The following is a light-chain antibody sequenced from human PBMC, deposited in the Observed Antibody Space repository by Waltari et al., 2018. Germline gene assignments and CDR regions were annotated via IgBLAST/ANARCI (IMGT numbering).Light chain of an antibody. Sequence: QSVLTQPPSVSGAPGQIITISCSGTKSNIGADFDVHWYQQLPGTAPKLLLHGFSNRPSGVSCRFSGFKSGASASLVIPGLQAEDEADYYCQSYDTTLSAVVFGGGTRLTVL. J-gene: IGLJ2*01. V-gene: IGLV1-40*01. CDR2: GFS. CDR3: QSYDTTLSAVV. CDR1: KSNIGADFD.